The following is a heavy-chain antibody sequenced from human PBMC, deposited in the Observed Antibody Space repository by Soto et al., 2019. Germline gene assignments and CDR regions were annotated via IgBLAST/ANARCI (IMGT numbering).Heavy chain of an antibody. J-gene: IGHJ4*02. Sequence: SETLTLTCTVSGGSVSSYYWSWIRQSPGKGLEWIGYIYYSGSTNYNPSLKSRVTISVDTSKNQFSLKLSSVTAADTAVYYCARQNGCTNGVCYPSTFDYWGQGTLVTVSS. V-gene: IGHV4-59*08. D-gene: IGHD2-8*01. CDR3: ARQNGCTNGVCYPSTFDY. CDR1: GGSVSSYY. CDR2: IYYSGST.